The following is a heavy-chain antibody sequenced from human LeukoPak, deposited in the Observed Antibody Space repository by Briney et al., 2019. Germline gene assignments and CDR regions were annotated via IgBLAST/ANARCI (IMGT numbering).Heavy chain of an antibody. CDR3: ARVPGFGDYGLEDYYYGMDV. CDR2: INSDGSST. D-gene: IGHD4-17*01. J-gene: IGHJ6*02. V-gene: IGHV3-74*01. Sequence: PGGSLRLSCAASGFTFSSYWMHWVRQAPGKGLVWVSRINSDGSSTSYADSVKGRFTISRDNAKNTLYLQMNSLRAEDTAVYYCARVPGFGDYGLEDYYYGMDVWGQGTTVTVSS. CDR1: GFTFSSYW.